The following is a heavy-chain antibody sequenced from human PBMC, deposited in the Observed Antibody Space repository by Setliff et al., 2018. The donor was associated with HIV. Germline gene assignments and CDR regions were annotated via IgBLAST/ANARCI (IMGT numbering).Heavy chain of an antibody. CDR2: IYYSGGT. V-gene: IGHV4-31*03. CDR3: ARGIYRPWGGYSAFATDAFET. Sequence: SETLSLTCTVSSGPISNGGFYWSWIRHHPGKGLEWIGYIYYSGGTYYSPSLKSRVSMSIDTFKNQLSLNLTSVTAADTAVYYCARGIYRPWGGYSAFATDAFETWGQGTLVTVSS. CDR1: SGPISNGGFY. J-gene: IGHJ3*02. D-gene: IGHD5-12*01.